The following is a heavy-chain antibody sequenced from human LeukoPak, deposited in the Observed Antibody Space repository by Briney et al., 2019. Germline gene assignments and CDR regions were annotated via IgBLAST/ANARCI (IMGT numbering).Heavy chain of an antibody. CDR1: GYTFTSYG. V-gene: IGHV1-18*01. CDR2: ISAYNGNT. D-gene: IGHD3-10*01. Sequence: ASVKVSCKASGYTFTSYGISWVRQAPGQGLEWMGWISAYNGNTNYAQKLQGRVTMTTDTSTSTAYMELRSLRSDDTAVYYCARENHGGRSTMVRGVIVWFDPWGQGTLVTVSS. J-gene: IGHJ5*02. CDR3: ARENHGGRSTMVRGVIVWFDP.